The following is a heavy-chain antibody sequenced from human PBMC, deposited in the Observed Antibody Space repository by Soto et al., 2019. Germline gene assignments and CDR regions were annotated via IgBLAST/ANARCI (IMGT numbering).Heavy chain of an antibody. CDR1: GFTFSSYA. CDR2: ISGSGGTT. Sequence: EVQLLESGGGLVQPGGSLRLSCTGSGFTFSSYAMNWVRQAPAKGLECVSTISGSGGTTYYADSVKGRFTISRDNSKNTLYLQMSSLRAEDTAVYYCAKNGRAAAMYNWFDPWGQGTLVTVSS. V-gene: IGHV3-23*01. CDR3: AKNGRAAAMYNWFDP. D-gene: IGHD6-13*01. J-gene: IGHJ5*02.